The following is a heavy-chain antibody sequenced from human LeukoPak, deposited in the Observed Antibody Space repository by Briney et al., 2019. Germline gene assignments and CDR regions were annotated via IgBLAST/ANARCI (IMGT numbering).Heavy chain of an antibody. V-gene: IGHV3-74*01. Sequence: GGSLRLSCAASGFTFSNYWMHWVRQAPGKGLVWVSRINTDGSNSTYADSVKGRFTISRDNAKNTLYLQMNSLRAEDTAVYYCVRVDGYWGQGTLVTVSS. CDR1: GFTFSNYW. CDR2: INTDGSNS. J-gene: IGHJ4*02. CDR3: VRVDGY.